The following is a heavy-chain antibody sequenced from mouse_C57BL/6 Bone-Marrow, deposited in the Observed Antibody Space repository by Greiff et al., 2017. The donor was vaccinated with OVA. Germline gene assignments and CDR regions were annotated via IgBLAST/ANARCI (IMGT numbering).Heavy chain of an antibody. J-gene: IGHJ2*01. Sequence: QVQLQQPGAELVKPGASVKMSCKASGYTFTSYWITWVKQRPGQGLEWIGDIYPGSGSTNYNEKFKSKATLTVDTSSSTAYMPLSSLTSEDSAVYYCASPGGRFYYFDYWGQGTTLTVSS. CDR3: ASPGGRFYYFDY. CDR2: IYPGSGST. D-gene: IGHD3-3*01. V-gene: IGHV1-55*01. CDR1: GYTFTSYW.